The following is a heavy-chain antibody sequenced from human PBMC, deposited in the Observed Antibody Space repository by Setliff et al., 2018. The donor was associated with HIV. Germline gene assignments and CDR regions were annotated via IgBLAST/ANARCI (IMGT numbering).Heavy chain of an antibody. CDR3: ARDPAPSSSASYFQH. CDR2: INPSSGST. D-gene: IGHD6-6*01. J-gene: IGHJ1*01. CDR1: GHTFTSYY. Sequence: VASVKVSCKASGHTFTSYYMHWVRQAPGQGLEWMGIINPSSGSTTYAQKFQGRVTMTRDTSTSTVYMELSSLRSEDTAVYYCARDPAPSSSASYFQHWGQGTPVTVSS. V-gene: IGHV1-46*01.